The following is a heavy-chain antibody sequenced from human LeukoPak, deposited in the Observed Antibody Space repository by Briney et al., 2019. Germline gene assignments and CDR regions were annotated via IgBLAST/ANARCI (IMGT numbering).Heavy chain of an antibody. J-gene: IGHJ5*02. CDR3: TRGPPRVTWFDP. CDR1: GGSFSSGSYY. V-gene: IGHV4-61*01. CDR2: IYYSGRA. Sequence: SETLSLTCTVSGGSFSSGSYYWNWIRQPPGKGLEWIGNIYYSGRANYNLSLKSRVTMSVDTSRNQFSLKLRSVTAADTAVYYCTRGPPRVTWFDPWGQGTLVTVSS.